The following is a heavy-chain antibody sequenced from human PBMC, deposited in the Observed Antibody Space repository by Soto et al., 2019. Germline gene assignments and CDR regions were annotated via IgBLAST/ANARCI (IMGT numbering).Heavy chain of an antibody. CDR2: INSDGSIT. CDR3: ATEGKMATTPFDY. CDR1: GFTFSNYW. J-gene: IGHJ4*02. Sequence: EVQLVESGGGLVQPGGSLRLSCAASGFTFSNYWMHWVRQAPGKGLVWVSRINSDGSITIYADSVKGRFTISRDNAKNTLYLQMNSLRVEATAVYYCATEGKMATTPFDYWGQGTLVTVSS. V-gene: IGHV3-74*01. D-gene: IGHD5-12*01.